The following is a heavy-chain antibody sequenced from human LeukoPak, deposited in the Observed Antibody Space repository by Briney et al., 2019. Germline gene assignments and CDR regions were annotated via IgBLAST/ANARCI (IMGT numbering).Heavy chain of an antibody. V-gene: IGHV1-2*02. CDR2: INPNRGAT. J-gene: IGHJ4*02. CDR1: GYTFTDHY. Sequence: ASVKVSCKASGYTFTDHYIHWVRQAPGQGLEWMGWINPNRGATNYAQKLQGRLTMTRDTSITTAYMELSRLTSDDTAIYYCARENMDSNSFDYWGQETLVTVSS. D-gene: IGHD3/OR15-3a*01. CDR3: ARENMDSNSFDY.